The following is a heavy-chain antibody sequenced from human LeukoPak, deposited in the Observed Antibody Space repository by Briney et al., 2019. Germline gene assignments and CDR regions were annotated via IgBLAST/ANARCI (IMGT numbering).Heavy chain of an antibody. J-gene: IGHJ4*02. CDR3: AREVGAFDY. D-gene: IGHD1-26*01. V-gene: IGHV3-48*04. CDR1: GFTFSSYS. Sequence: GGSLRLSCAASGFTFSSYSMNWVRQAPGKGLEWVSYISSSSSTIYYADSAKGRFTISRDNAKNSLYLQMNSLRAEDTAVYYCAREVGAFDYWGQGTLVTVSS. CDR2: ISSSSSTI.